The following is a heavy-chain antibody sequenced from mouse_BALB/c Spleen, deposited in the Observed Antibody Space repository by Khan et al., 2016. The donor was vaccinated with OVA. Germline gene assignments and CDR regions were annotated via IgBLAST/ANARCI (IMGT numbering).Heavy chain of an antibody. V-gene: IGHV3-2*02. D-gene: IGHD1-1*01. CDR2: ISYSGGT. J-gene: IGHJ2*01. Sequence: EVQLQESGPGLVKPSQSLSLTCTVTGYSITSGYAWNWIRQFPGNKLEWKGYISYSGGTSYNPSLKSRISITRDTSKNQFFLQLNTVTTEDTATYYCARGNYYGYYFDYWGQGTPLTVSS. CDR3: ARGNYYGYYFDY. CDR1: GYSITSGYA.